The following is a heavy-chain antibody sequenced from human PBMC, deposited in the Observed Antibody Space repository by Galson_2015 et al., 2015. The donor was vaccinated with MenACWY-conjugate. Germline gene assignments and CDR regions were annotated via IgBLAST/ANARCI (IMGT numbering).Heavy chain of an antibody. D-gene: IGHD2-2*01. CDR1: GFTVNTNY. CDR2: IYSGGST. V-gene: IGHV3-53*01. CDR3: ARAGSENCRTTNCLSLGAKFSYYYYMDV. J-gene: IGHJ6*03. Sequence: SLRLSCAASGFTVNTNYMTWVHQAPGKGLKWVSIIYSGGSTYYPDSVRGRFTISRDNSKNTLYLQMDSLRADDTAVYYCARAGSENCRTTNCLSLGAKFSYYYYMDVWGKGTTVTVSS.